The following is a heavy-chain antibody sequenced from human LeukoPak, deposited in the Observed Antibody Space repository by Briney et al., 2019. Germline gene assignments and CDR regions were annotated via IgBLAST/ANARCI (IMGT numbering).Heavy chain of an antibody. D-gene: IGHD3-22*01. CDR3: TYEPEDSSGYYGY. Sequence: HPGGSLRLSCAASGFTFSSYAMSWVRQAPGKGLEWVSAISGSGGSTYYADSVKGRFTISRDNSKNTLYLQMNSLRAEDTAVYYCTYEPEDSSGYYGYWGQGTLVTVSS. J-gene: IGHJ4*02. CDR1: GFTFSSYA. CDR2: ISGSGGST. V-gene: IGHV3-23*01.